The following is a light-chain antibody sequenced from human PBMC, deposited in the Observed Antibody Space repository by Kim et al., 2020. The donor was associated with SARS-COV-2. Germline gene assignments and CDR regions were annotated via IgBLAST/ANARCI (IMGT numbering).Light chain of an antibody. CDR2: GKN. J-gene: IGLJ2*01. CDR1: SLRSYY. V-gene: IGLV3-19*01. Sequence: VALGQTVRLTCQGDSLRSYYATWYQKKPGQAPILVIYGKNNRPSGIPDRFSGSSSGNTASLTITGTQAGDEADYYCNSRDSNDNVVFGGGTKLTVL. CDR3: NSRDSNDNVV.